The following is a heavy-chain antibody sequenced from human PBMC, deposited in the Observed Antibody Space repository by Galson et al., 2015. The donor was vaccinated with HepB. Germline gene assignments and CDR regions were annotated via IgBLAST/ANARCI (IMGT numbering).Heavy chain of an antibody. J-gene: IGHJ4*02. V-gene: IGHV1-2*06. CDR1: GYTFTGYY. CDR2: INPNSGGT. D-gene: IGHD4-17*01. Sequence: SVKVSCKASGYTFTGYYMHWVRQAPGQGLEWMGRINPNSGGTNYAQKFQGRVTMTRDTSISTAYMELSRLRSDDTAVYYCARQGVEYGDYVDYWGQGTLVTVSS. CDR3: ARQGVEYGDYVDY.